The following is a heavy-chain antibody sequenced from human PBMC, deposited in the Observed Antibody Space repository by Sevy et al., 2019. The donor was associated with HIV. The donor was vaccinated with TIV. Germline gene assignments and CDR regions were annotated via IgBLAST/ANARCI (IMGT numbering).Heavy chain of an antibody. V-gene: IGHV3-23*01. J-gene: IGHJ4*02. CDR3: AKDLYGGSFDY. CDR2: ISSSGGST. CDR1: GFTFSTYA. Sequence: GGSLRLSCAASGFTFSTYAMSWVLQAPGKGLEWVSDISSSGGSTYYADSVKGRFTFSRDNSKRTLYLHMNGLRAEDTAIYYCAKDLYGGSFDYWGQGTLVTVSS. D-gene: IGHD2-15*01.